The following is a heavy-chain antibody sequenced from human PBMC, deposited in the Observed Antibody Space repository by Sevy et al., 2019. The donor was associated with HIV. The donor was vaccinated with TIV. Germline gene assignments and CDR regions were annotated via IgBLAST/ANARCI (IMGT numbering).Heavy chain of an antibody. D-gene: IGHD6-13*01. CDR1: GFTFSSYW. J-gene: IGHJ3*02. Sequence: GGSLRLSCAASGFTFSSYWMHWVRQAPGKGLVWVSRINSDGSSTSYADSVKGRFTISRDNAKNTLYLQMNSLRAEDMAVYYCARGGSWYQISGAFDIWGQGTMVTVSS. V-gene: IGHV3-74*01. CDR2: INSDGSST. CDR3: ARGGSWYQISGAFDI.